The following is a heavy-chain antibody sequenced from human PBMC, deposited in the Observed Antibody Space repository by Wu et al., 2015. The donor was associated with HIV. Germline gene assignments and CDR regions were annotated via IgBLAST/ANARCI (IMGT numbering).Heavy chain of an antibody. CDR2: INPKTGAT. CDR1: GYTFTDYY. V-gene: IGHV1-2*02. J-gene: IGHJ4*02. CDR3: ATDPAEVWDYLKLDY. D-gene: IGHD2/OR15-2a*01. Sequence: QVLLVQSGSEVKKSGASVRVSCKTSGYTFTDYYIHWVRQAPGQGLECMGCINPKTGATELPQKFQGRVTMTMDTTITTVYMEVRSLTPDDSAVYYCATDPAEVWDYLKLDYWGQGTLVTVSS.